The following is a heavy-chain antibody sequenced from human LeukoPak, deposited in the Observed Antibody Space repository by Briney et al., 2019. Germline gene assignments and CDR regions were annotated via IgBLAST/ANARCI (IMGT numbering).Heavy chain of an antibody. Sequence: ASVKVSCKASGYTFTRYGITWVRQAPGQGLEWMGWISAYNGNTKNAQKVQGRVTMTTDTSTSTAYMELRSLRSDDTAVYYCARDSSEFRSLIPHWGQGTLVTVSS. V-gene: IGHV1-18*01. CDR2: ISAYNGNT. J-gene: IGHJ1*01. D-gene: IGHD2-21*01. CDR3: ARDSSEFRSLIPH. CDR1: GYTFTRYG.